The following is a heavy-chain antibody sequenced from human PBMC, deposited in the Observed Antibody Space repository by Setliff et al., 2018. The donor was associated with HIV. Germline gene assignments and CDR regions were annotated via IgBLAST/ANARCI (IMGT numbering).Heavy chain of an antibody. Sequence: PGESLKISCKGSGYRFTSYWIGWVRQMPGKGLEWMGIIYPGDSDTRYSPSFQGQVTISADKSISTAYLPWSSLKASDTAMYYCARRDNLVVTLTYYFDSWGQGTLVTVSS. J-gene: IGHJ4*02. V-gene: IGHV5-51*01. D-gene: IGHD2-21*02. CDR2: IYPGDSDT. CDR3: ARRDNLVVTLTYYFDS. CDR1: GYRFTSYW.